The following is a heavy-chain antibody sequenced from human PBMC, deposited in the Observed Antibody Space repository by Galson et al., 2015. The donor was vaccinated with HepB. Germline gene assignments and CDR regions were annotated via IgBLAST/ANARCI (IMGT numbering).Heavy chain of an antibody. CDR2: ISYDGSNK. CDR1: GFTFSSYG. V-gene: IGHV3-30*18. D-gene: IGHD5-18*01. CDR3: AKVSSRDTAMLTFDY. Sequence: SLRLSCAASGFTFSSYGMHWVRQAPGKGLEWVAVISYDGSNKYYADSVKGRFTISRDNSKNTLYLQMNSLRAEDTAVYYCAKVSSRDTAMLTFDYWGQGTLVTVSS. J-gene: IGHJ4*02.